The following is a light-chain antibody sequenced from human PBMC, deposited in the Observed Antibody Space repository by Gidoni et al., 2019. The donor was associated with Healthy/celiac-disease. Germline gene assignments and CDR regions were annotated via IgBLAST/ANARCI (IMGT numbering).Light chain of an antibody. CDR2: SNN. CDR3: AAWDDSLSGVV. CDR1: SSNIGSNY. J-gene: IGLJ2*01. Sequence: QSVLTQPPSASGTPGPRVTIACSGSSSNIGSNYVYWYQQLPGTAPKLLMDSNNQRPSGVPDRFSCSKSGASASLAISGLRSEDEADYYCAAWDDSLSGVVFGGGTKLTVL. V-gene: IGLV1-47*02.